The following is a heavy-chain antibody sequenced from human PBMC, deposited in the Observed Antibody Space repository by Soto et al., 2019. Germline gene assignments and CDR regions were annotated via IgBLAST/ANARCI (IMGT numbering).Heavy chain of an antibody. V-gene: IGHV3-23*01. CDR3: ATMNGYFEY. CDR1: GFRFSSYS. CDR2: ITATGDRT. J-gene: IGHJ4*02. Sequence: GGSLRLSCADSGFRFSSYSMSWVRQAPGKGLEWVAAITATGDRTYYADSVTGRFTISRDNSKKTHYLQMTSLRAEDTAMYYCATMNGYFEYWGQGTPVTVSS. D-gene: IGHD3-22*01.